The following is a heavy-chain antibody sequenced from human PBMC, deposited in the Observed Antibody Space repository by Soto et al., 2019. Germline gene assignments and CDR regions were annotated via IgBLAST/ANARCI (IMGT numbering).Heavy chain of an antibody. Sequence: EVQLVESGGGLVKPGGSLRLSCAASGFTFSNSWMSWVRQAPGKGLEWVARITSKTDGGTTEYAAPVKGRFTISRDDSKNTLYLQMNSLKTEDTAVYYCTTDPIAADAFDIWGQGTIVTVSS. D-gene: IGHD6-13*01. CDR2: ITSKTDGGTT. CDR1: GFTFSNSW. V-gene: IGHV3-15*01. J-gene: IGHJ3*02. CDR3: TTDPIAADAFDI.